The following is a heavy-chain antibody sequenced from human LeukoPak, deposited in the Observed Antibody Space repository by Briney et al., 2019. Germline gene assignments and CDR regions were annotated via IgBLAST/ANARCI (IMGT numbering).Heavy chain of an antibody. J-gene: IGHJ5*02. CDR2: IYYSGST. Sequence: SETLSLTCTVSGGSISSSSYYWGWIRQPPGKGLEWIGSIYYSGSTYYNPSLKSRVTISVDRSKNQFSLKLSSVTAADTAVYYCARAKSRLRVPRGVDWFDPWGQGTLVTVSS. D-gene: IGHD3-10*01. V-gene: IGHV4-39*07. CDR1: GGSISSSSYY. CDR3: ARAKSRLRVPRGVDWFDP.